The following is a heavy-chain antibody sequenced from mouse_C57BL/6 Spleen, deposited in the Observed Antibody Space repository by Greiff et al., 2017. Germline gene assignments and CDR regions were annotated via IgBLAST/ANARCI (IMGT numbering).Heavy chain of an antibody. CDR1: GFTFSSYG. D-gene: IGHD1-1*01. V-gene: IGHV5-6*01. CDR2: ISSGGSYT. CDR3: ARRRDYYGSSSYYFDY. J-gene: IGHJ2*01. Sequence: EVHLVESGGDLVKPGGSLKLSCAASGFTFSSYGMSWVRQTPDKRLEWVATISSGGSYTYYPDSVKGRFTISRDNAKNTLYLQMSSLKSEDTAMYYCARRRDYYGSSSYYFDYWGQGTTLTVSS.